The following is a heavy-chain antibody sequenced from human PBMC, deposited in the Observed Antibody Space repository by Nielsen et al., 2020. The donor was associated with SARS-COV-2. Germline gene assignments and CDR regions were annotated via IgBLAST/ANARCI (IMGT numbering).Heavy chain of an antibody. CDR2: IYHSGST. CDR3: ARYYVSGVYGMDV. D-gene: IGHD3-10*01. V-gene: IGHV4-30-4*02. Sequence: SDTLSLTFTLSGGPVSIGAYYWSCIRQPPGKGLEWITYIYHSGSTYYNPSLKSRLSVSVDTSKNQFSLRLSSVTAADTAMYYCARYYVSGVYGMDVWGPGNMVTVSS. CDR1: GGPVSIGAYY. J-gene: IGHJ6*02.